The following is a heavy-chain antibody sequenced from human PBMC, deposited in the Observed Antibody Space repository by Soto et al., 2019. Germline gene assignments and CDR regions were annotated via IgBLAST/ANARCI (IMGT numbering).Heavy chain of an antibody. J-gene: IGHJ4*02. CDR1: GGSFSGYY. V-gene: IGHV4-34*01. D-gene: IGHD3-22*01. CDR3: ARGLSPGYDSSGYYYNYFDY. CDR2: INHSGST. Sequence: PSETLSLTCAVYGGSFSGYYWSWIRQPPGKGLEWIGEINHSGSTHYNPSLKSRVTISVDTSKNQFSLKLSSVTAADTAVYYCARGLSPGYDSSGYYYNYFDYWGQGTLVTVSS.